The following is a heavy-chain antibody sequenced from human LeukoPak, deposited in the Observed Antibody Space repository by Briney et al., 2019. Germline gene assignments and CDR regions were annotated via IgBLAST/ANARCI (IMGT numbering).Heavy chain of an antibody. Sequence: GGSLRLSCAASEFTFSNYAMSWVRQAPGKGLEWVSGSTGTGYSTYYADSVKGRFTISRDNSKNTLYLQMNSLRVEDTALYYCARLTDSSSQHWGQGTLVTVSS. CDR2: STGTGYST. V-gene: IGHV3-23*01. CDR3: ARLTDSSSQH. CDR1: EFTFSNYA. D-gene: IGHD2-2*01. J-gene: IGHJ1*01.